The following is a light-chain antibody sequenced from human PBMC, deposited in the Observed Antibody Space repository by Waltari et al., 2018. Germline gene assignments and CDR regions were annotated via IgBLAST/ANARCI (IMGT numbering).Light chain of an antibody. Sequence: DIQMTQSPSSLSPSVGDKVIIRCRASQGINTYLAWFKQKPGKAHKSLSYAASTLQSVVSSNFSGSGSGTDFTLTISSLQPEDCATYYCQQYNTYPPTFGGGTRVEI. CDR2: AAS. V-gene: IGKV1-16*02. CDR3: QQYNTYPPT. J-gene: IGKJ4*01. CDR1: QGINTY.